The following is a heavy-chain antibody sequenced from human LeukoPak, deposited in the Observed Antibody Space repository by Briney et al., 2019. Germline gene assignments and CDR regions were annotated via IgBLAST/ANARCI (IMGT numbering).Heavy chain of an antibody. J-gene: IGHJ1*01. Sequence: GGSLRLSCAASGFIFNDYAMHWVRQAPGKGLEYVAVVTSNGANTYYGTSVKGRFTDCREKCKKLVFLDMASLRPEDTAVYFCARSGYIYGTLLDFWGQGPSVTVS. CDR3: ARSGYIYGTLLDF. CDR2: VTSNGANT. CDR1: GFIFNDYA. V-gene: IGHV3-64*01. D-gene: IGHD5-18*01.